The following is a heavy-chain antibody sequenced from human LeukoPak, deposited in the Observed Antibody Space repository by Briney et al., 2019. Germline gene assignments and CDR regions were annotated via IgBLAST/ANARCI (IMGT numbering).Heavy chain of an antibody. D-gene: IGHD2-2*02. Sequence: ASVPVSCKASGYTFTGYYMHWVRQAPRQGLEWMGWINRNSGGTNYAQKFQGRVTMTRDTSISTAYMELSRLRSDDTAVYYCARAGGATAIDPFDYWGQGTLVTVSS. J-gene: IGHJ4*02. V-gene: IGHV1-2*02. CDR2: INRNSGGT. CDR1: GYTFTGYY. CDR3: ARAGGATAIDPFDY.